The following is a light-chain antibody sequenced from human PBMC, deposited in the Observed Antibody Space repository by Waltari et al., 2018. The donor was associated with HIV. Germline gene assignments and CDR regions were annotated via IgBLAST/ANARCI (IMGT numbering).Light chain of an antibody. CDR2: AAS. CDR3: QQYSHWPLMYN. CDR1: ESVSRY. Sequence: EIVLTQSPATLSLSPGEGATLSCRASESVSRYVAWYQQKPGQPPRLLIYAASTRATGIPARFSASGSGTEFTLTISSLQSEDFAVYYCQQYSHWPLMYNFGQGTKLEIK. J-gene: IGKJ2*01. V-gene: IGKV3-15*01.